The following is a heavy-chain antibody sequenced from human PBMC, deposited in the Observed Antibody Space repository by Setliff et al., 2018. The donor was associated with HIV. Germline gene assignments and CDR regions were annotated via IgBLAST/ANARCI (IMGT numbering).Heavy chain of an antibody. Sequence: ASVKVSCKASGYTFSDYEIHWLRQAPGQGPEWLAYINTEHGGAYYADNFQGRVTVTSDTSVSTAYLELRGLRSDDTAVFYCARGVWGSGDYLNFDFWGQGTLVTVSS. CDR3: ARGVWGSGDYLNFDF. CDR2: INTEHGGA. V-gene: IGHV1-2*02. J-gene: IGHJ4*02. D-gene: IGHD3-16*01. CDR1: GYTFSDYE.